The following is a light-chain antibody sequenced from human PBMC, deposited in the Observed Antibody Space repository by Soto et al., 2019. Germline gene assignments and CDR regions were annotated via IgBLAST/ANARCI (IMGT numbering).Light chain of an antibody. CDR1: QIVRSSY. CDR3: QQYDTSPPIT. CDR2: GAS. Sequence: EIVLTQSPGTLSLSPGERATLSCRASQIVRSSYLAWYQQKPGQAPRLLISGASTRATGVPDRFSASGSGTDFTLTINRLEPDDFAVYYCQQYDTSPPITFGQGTRLE. V-gene: IGKV3-20*01. J-gene: IGKJ5*01.